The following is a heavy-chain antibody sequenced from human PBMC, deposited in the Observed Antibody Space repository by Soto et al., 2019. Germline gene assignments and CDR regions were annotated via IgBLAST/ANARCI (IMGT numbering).Heavy chain of an antibody. V-gene: IGHV4-34*01. CDR1: GGSFSGYY. Sequence: PSETLSLTCAVYGGSFSGYYWSWIRQPPGKGLEWIGEINHSGSTNYNPSLKSRVTISVDTSKNQFSLKLSSVTAADTAVYYCARGGRYSSSWIKVSGWFDPWGQGTLVTVSS. J-gene: IGHJ5*02. CDR3: ARGGRYSSSWIKVSGWFDP. CDR2: INHSGST. D-gene: IGHD6-13*01.